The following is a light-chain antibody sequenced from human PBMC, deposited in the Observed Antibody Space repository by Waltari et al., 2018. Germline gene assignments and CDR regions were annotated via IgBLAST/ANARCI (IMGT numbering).Light chain of an antibody. Sequence: IQMTQSLSSLSVSVGDRVTITCQASQDISNYLNWYQQKPGKAPKLLIYDASNLQTGVPSRFSGSGSGTDFTFTISSLQPEDIATYYCQQYDNLSYTFGQGTKLQIK. CDR3: QQYDNLSYT. CDR1: QDISNY. CDR2: DAS. J-gene: IGKJ2*01. V-gene: IGKV1-33*01.